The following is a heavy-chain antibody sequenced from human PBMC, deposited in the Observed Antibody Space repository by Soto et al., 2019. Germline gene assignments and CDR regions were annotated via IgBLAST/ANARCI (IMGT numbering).Heavy chain of an antibody. D-gene: IGHD1-26*01. CDR1: GGSFSGYY. J-gene: IGHJ6*03. CDR2: INHSGST. CDR3: ARYAGSYYGYYYYYYMDV. Sequence: QSQTLSLTCAVYGGSFSGYYWSWIRQPPGKGLEWIGEINHSGSTNYNPSLKSRVTISVDTSKNQFSLKLSSVTAADTAVYYCARYAGSYYGYYYYYYMDVWGKGTTVTVSS. V-gene: IGHV4-34*01.